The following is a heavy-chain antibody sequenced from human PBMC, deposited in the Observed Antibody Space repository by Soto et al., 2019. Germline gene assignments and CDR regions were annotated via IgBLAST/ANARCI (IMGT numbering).Heavy chain of an antibody. D-gene: IGHD4-17*01. CDR2: ISYDGSNK. J-gene: IGHJ4*02. V-gene: IGHV3-30*18. Sequence: GGSLRLSCAASGFTFSSYGMHWVRQAPGKGLEWVAVISYDGSNKYYADSVKGRFTISRDNSKNTLYLQMNSLRAEDTAVYYCAKDPSYGDYGVKYFDYWGQGTLVTVSS. CDR3: AKDPSYGDYGVKYFDY. CDR1: GFTFSSYG.